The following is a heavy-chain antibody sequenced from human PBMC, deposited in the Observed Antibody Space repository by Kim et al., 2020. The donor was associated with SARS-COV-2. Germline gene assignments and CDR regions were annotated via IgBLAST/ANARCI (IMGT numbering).Heavy chain of an antibody. V-gene: IGHV3-48*02. D-gene: IGHD3-22*01. CDR1: GFTFSSYS. CDR3: ARGTAKYYYDSSGYHHFDY. CDR2: ISSSSSTI. Sequence: GGSLRLSCAASGFTFSSYSMNWVRQAPGKGLEWVSYISSSSSTIYYADSVKGRFTISRDNAKNSLYLQMNSLRDEDTAVYYCARGTAKYYYDSSGYHHFDYWGQGTLVTVSS. J-gene: IGHJ4*02.